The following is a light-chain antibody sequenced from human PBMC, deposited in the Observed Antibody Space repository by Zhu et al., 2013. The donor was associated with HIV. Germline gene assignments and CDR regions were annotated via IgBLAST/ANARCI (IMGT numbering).Light chain of an antibody. V-gene: IGLV3-21*03. J-gene: IGLJ3*02. CDR2: DDT. CDR1: NIGSKS. CDR3: AAWDDSLSGPL. Sequence: SYVLTQPPSVSVAPGRTARITCGGTNIGSKSVHWYQQKPGQAPVLVVHDDTERPSGIPERFSGSKSDTSASLAISGLRSEDESNYYCAAWDDSLSGPLFGGGTKVTVL.